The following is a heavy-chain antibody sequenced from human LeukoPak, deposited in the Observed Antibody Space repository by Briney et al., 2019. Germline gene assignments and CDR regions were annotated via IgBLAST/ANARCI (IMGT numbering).Heavy chain of an antibody. J-gene: IGHJ6*02. D-gene: IGHD5-18*01. CDR3: AREGGGYSYGPYGMDV. Sequence: GASVKVSCKASGYTFTSYYMHWVRQAPGQGLEWMGIINPSGGSTSYAQKFQGRVTMTRDTSTSTVYMELSSLRSEDTAVYYCAREGGGYSYGPYGMDVWGQGTTVTVSS. V-gene: IGHV1-46*01. CDR2: INPSGGST. CDR1: GYTFTSYY.